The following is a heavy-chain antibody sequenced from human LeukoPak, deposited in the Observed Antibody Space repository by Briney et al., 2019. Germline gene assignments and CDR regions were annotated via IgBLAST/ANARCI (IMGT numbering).Heavy chain of an antibody. CDR2: ISGSGEST. Sequence: GGSLRLSCAASGFTFSDYYMSWIRQAPGKGLEWVSGISGSGESTYYADSVKGRFTISRDNSKNTLYLQMNSLRAEDTAVYYCAKVLDGTGYWNYYFDSWGQGTLVTVSS. CDR1: GFTFSDYY. V-gene: IGHV3-23*01. CDR3: AKVLDGTGYWNYYFDS. J-gene: IGHJ4*02. D-gene: IGHD3-22*01.